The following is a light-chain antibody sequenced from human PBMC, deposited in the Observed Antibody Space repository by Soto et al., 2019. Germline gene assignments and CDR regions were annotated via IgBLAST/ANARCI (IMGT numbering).Light chain of an antibody. Sequence: EIVMTQSPATLSVSPGERATLSCRASQSVSSNLAWYQQKPGQAPRLLIYGASTRATGIPARFSGSGSGTESTLTIISLPSEDFAVYYCQQDNNWPPLFTFGPGTKVDIK. CDR3: QQDNNWPPLFT. CDR1: QSVSSN. J-gene: IGKJ3*01. V-gene: IGKV3-15*01. CDR2: GAS.